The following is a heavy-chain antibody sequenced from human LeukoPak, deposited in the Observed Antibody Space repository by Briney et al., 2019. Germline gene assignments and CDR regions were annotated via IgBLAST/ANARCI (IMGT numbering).Heavy chain of an antibody. D-gene: IGHD4-17*01. Sequence: PGGSLRLSCAASRFTFSDYWMHWVRHAPGKGLVWVSRINRDGGGTTYADSVKGRFTISRDNAKNTVYLQMNSLRAEDTAVYFCARVAYGDYGVFDYWGQGTLVTVSS. J-gene: IGHJ4*02. CDR2: INRDGGGT. CDR1: RFTFSDYW. V-gene: IGHV3-74*01. CDR3: ARVAYGDYGVFDY.